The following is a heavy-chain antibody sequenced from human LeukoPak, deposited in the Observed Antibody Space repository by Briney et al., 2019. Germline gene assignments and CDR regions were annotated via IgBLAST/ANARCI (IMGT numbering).Heavy chain of an antibody. J-gene: IGHJ4*02. CDR3: ARAKYYYDSSGYWVPFDY. D-gene: IGHD3-22*01. CDR2: INWNGGST. Sequence: GGPLRLSCAASGFIFSSYWLHWVRQAPGKGLVWVSGINWNGGSTGYADSVKGRFTISRDNAKNSLYLQMNSLRAEDTALYYCARAKYYYDSSGYWVPFDYWGQGTLVTVSS. V-gene: IGHV3-20*04. CDR1: GFIFSSYW.